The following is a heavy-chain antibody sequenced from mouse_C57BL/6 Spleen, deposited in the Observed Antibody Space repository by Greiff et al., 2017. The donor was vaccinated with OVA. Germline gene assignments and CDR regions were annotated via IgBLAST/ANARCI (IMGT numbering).Heavy chain of an antibody. Sequence: VQLKESGAELVKPGASVKLSCTASGFNIKDYYMHWVKQRTEQGLEWIGRIDPEDGETKYAPKFQGKATITADKSSNTAYLQLSSLTSEDTAVYYCARDYDESSYVFDYWGQGTPLTGAS. CDR1: GFNIKDYY. CDR2: IDPEDGET. CDR3: ARDYDESSYVFDY. V-gene: IGHV14-2*01. J-gene: IGHJ2*01. D-gene: IGHD1-1*01.